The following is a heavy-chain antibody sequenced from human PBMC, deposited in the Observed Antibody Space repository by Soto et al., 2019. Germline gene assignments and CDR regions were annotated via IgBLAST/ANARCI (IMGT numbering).Heavy chain of an antibody. V-gene: IGHV3-20*04. Sequence: EVQLVESGGGVVRPGGSLRLSCAASGFTFDDYGMSWVRQAPGKGLEWVFGINWNGGSTGYADSVKGRFTISRDNAKNSLYLQMNSLRAEDTALYYCAAGYDEDPLGYFDYWGQGTLVTVSS. D-gene: IGHD5-12*01. CDR2: INWNGGST. J-gene: IGHJ4*02. CDR1: GFTFDDYG. CDR3: AAGYDEDPLGYFDY.